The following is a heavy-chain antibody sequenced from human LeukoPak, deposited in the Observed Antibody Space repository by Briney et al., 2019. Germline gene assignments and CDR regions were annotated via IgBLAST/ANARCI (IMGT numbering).Heavy chain of an antibody. CDR1: GFTFSSYA. Sequence: GGSLRLSCAASGFTFSSYAMSWVRQAPGKGLEWVSAISGSGGSTYYADSVKGRFTISRDNSKNTLYLQMNSLRAEDTAVYYCAKDPNYDSSGYYRETDYWGQGTLVTVPS. CDR2: ISGSGGST. D-gene: IGHD3-22*01. V-gene: IGHV3-23*01. J-gene: IGHJ4*02. CDR3: AKDPNYDSSGYYRETDY.